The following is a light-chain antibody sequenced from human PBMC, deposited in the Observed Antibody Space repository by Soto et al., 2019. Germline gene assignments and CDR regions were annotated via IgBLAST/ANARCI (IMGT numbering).Light chain of an antibody. Sequence: QSVLTQPPSLSGAPGQRVTISCTGSRSNIGAGYDVHWYQHLPGTAPKVLIFDNSNRPSGVPDRFSGSKSGTSASLAITGLQAEEEVFYYRPSYDLSRRGPEFGGGTKLT. CDR1: RSNIGAGYD. CDR3: PSYDLSRRGPE. J-gene: IGLJ2*01. V-gene: IGLV1-40*01. CDR2: DNS.